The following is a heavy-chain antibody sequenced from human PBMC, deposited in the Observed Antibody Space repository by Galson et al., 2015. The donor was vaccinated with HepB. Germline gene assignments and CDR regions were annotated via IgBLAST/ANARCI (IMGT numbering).Heavy chain of an antibody. D-gene: IGHD6-19*01. Sequence: SLRLSCAASGFSLSSYSMDWVRQAPGKGLEWVSSISGSRNYIYYTDSVKGRFTISRDNAKNSLYLQMNSLRVEDTAVYYCTRDIGFGSGWYGGAFDYWGQGALVTVSS. V-gene: IGHV3-21*01. CDR3: TRDIGFGSGWYGGAFDY. CDR1: GFSLSSYS. J-gene: IGHJ4*02. CDR2: ISGSRNYI.